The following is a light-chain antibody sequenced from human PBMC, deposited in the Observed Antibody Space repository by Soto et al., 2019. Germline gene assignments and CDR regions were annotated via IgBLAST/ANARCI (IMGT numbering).Light chain of an antibody. J-gene: IGLJ1*01. V-gene: IGLV2-14*01. CDR1: RSDIGSYNY. CDR3: LSYAGTAYV. Sequence: QSVLTQPASVSGSPGQSITISCSGTRSDIGSYNYVAWYQQFPGKTPKILIYGVSNRPSGVSSRFSGSKSGNTASLTISGLQAEDEADYYCLSYAGTAYVFGTGTKVTVL. CDR2: GVS.